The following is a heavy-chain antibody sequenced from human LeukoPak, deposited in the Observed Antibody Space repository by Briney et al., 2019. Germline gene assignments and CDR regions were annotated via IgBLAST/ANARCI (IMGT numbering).Heavy chain of an antibody. V-gene: IGHV5-10-1*04. D-gene: IGHD3-10*01. CDR3: ASRYRGPTDNWFDP. CDR2: IDPSDSYT. CDR1: GYSFTSYW. Sequence: GESLKISCKGSGYSFTSYWISWVRQMPGKGLEWMGRIDPSDSYTNYSPSFQGQVTISADKSISTAYLQWSSLKASDTAMYYCASRYRGPTDNWFDPWGQGTLVTVSS. J-gene: IGHJ5*02.